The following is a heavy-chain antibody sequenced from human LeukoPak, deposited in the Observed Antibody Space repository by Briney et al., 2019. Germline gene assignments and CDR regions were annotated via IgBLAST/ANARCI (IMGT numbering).Heavy chain of an antibody. CDR3: AKQSYARSLGE. CDR2: TNSGVTST. D-gene: IGHD2-8*01. J-gene: IGHJ4*02. Sequence: GGSLRLTCATSGFPFSDFSMSWVRQAPGKGLEWISTTNSGVTSTYYAESVRGRFTISRANSKNTLYLQRSSLRVAATAVYYCAKQSYARSLGEGGPGTLVSVSS. CDR1: GFPFSDFS. V-gene: IGHV3-23*01.